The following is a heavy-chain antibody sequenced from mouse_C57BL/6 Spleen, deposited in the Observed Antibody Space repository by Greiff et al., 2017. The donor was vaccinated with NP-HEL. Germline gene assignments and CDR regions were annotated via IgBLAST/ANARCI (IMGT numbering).Heavy chain of an antibody. CDR3: ARGGYDWAWFAY. J-gene: IGHJ3*01. CDR2: INPSSGYT. D-gene: IGHD2-2*01. CDR1: GYTFTSYT. Sequence: VQLQQSGAELARPGASVKMSCKASGYTFTSYTMHWVKQRPGQGLEWIGYINPSSGYTKYNQKFKDKATLTADKSSSTAYMQLSSLTSEDSAVYYCARGGYDWAWFAYWGQGTLVTVSA. V-gene: IGHV1-4*01.